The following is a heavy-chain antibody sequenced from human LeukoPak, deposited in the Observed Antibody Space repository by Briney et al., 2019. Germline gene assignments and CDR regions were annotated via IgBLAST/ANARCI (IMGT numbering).Heavy chain of an antibody. V-gene: IGHV4-39*07. CDR2: IFYSGNT. CDR1: GGSISNTSYY. D-gene: IGHD5-24*01. Sequence: SETLSLTCTVSGGSISNTSYYWGWLRRPPGRGLEWIGSIFYSGNTPYSPSLKSRVTISIDTSKNQFSLKLSSVTAADTAVYYCARDRLDGYDSPRFYVDYWGQGTLVTVSS. CDR3: ARDRLDGYDSPRFYVDY. J-gene: IGHJ4*02.